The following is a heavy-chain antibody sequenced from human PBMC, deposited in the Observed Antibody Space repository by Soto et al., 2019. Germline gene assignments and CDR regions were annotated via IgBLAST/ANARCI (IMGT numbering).Heavy chain of an antibody. Sequence: EVRLLESGGGLAQPGGSRRLSCAASGFTFSSSAMNWVRQAPGKGLEWVSSVRVGGGDTFYADSVRGRFTVSRDISRNTLYLQMNSLGAEDTAIYGCAKCSVGSVRTSGWCNWFDPWGQGTLVTVSS. CDR3: AKCSVGSVRTSGWCNWFDP. CDR2: VRVGGGDT. J-gene: IGHJ5*02. CDR1: GFTFSSSA. V-gene: IGHV3-23*01. D-gene: IGHD6-19*01.